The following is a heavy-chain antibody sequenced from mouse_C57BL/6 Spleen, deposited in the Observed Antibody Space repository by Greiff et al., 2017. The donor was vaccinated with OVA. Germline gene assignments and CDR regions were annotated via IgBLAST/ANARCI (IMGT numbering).Heavy chain of an antibody. CDR1: GFTFSSYT. V-gene: IGHV5-9*01. Sequence: EVMLVESGGGLVKPGGSLKLSCAASGFTFSSYTMSWVRQTPEKRLEWVATISGGGGNTYYPDSVKGRFTISRDNAKNTLYLQMSSLRSEDTALYYCARQGWDWFAYWGQGTLVTVSA. CDR3: ARQGWDWFAY. CDR2: ISGGGGNT. J-gene: IGHJ3*01. D-gene: IGHD3-3*01.